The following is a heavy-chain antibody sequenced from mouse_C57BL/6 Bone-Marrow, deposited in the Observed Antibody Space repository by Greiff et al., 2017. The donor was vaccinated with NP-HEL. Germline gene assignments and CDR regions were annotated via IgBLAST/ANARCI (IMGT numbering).Heavy chain of an antibody. D-gene: IGHD1-1*01. CDR1: GYTFTSYG. J-gene: IGHJ1*03. V-gene: IGHV1-81*01. Sequence: QVQLQQSGAELARPGASVKLSCKASGYTFTSYGISWVKQRTGQGLEWIGEIYPRSGNTYYNEKFKGKATLTADKSSSTAYMELRSLTSEDSAVYFCASYYYGSRASYWYFDVWGTGTTVTVSS. CDR2: IYPRSGNT. CDR3: ASYYYGSRASYWYFDV.